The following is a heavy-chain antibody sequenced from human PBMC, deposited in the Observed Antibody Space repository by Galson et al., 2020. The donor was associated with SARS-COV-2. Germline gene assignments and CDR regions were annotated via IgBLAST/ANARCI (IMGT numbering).Heavy chain of an antibody. J-gene: IGHJ1*01. CDR3: ARVGDCSGGICYGAEYFQH. D-gene: IGHD2-15*01. V-gene: IGHV3-11*04. CDR1: GFTFSDYF. Sequence: NSGGSLRLSCAASGFTFSDYFMSWVRQAPGKGLEWISYISGRGSSINYADSVKGRFTISRDNAKNSLNLQMNSLRVEDTAVYYCARVGDCSGGICYGAEYFQHWGLGTLVTVSS. CDR2: ISGRGSSI.